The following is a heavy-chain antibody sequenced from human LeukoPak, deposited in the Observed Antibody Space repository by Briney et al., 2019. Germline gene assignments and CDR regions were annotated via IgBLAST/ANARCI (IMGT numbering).Heavy chain of an antibody. D-gene: IGHD3-22*01. Sequence: GGSLRLSCAASGFTVSSNYMSWVRQAPGKGLEWVSVIYSDDSTYYADSVKGRFTISRDNSKNTLYLQMNSLRAEDTAVYYCARGYSSGYGAFDIWGQGTMVTVSS. CDR3: ARGYSSGYGAFDI. CDR1: GFTVSSNY. V-gene: IGHV3-53*01. CDR2: IYSDDST. J-gene: IGHJ3*02.